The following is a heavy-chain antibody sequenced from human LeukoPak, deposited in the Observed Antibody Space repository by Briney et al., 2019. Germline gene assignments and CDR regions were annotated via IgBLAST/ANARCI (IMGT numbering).Heavy chain of an antibody. CDR3: ARDPNLRYDWFDP. J-gene: IGHJ5*02. Sequence: ASVKVSWKASGYTFTGYYMHWVRQAPGQGLEWMGWINPNSGGTNYAQKFQGRVTMTRDTSISTAYMELSRLRSDDTAVYYCARDPNLRYDWFDPWGQGTLVTVSS. CDR1: GYTFTGYY. V-gene: IGHV1-2*02. D-gene: IGHD4-17*01. CDR2: INPNSGGT.